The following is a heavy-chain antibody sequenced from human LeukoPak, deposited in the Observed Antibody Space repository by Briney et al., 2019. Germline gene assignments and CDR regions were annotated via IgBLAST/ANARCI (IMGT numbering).Heavy chain of an antibody. CDR3: ARMPLKRWLQSYYFDY. V-gene: IGHV4-34*01. D-gene: IGHD5-24*01. CDR1: GGSFSGYY. CDR2: INHSGST. Sequence: SETLSLTCAVYGGSFSGYYWSWIRQPPGKGLEWIGEINHSGSTNYNPSLKSRVTISVDTSKNQFSLKVSSVTAADTAVYYRARMPLKRWLQSYYFDYWGQGTLVTVSS. J-gene: IGHJ4*02.